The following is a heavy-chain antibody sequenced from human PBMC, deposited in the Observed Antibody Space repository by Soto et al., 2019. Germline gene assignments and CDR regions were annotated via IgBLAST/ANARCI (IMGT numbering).Heavy chain of an antibody. CDR1: GFTISNYW. Sequence: EVQLVEAGGDLVQPGGSLRLSCVASGFTISNYWMHWVRQAPGKGLVWVSRISPDGSTTNYADSVKGRFTISRDNPKNTLYLQMDSLRAEDTALYYGTRVISGSSGLFDYWGQGTLVTVSS. CDR2: ISPDGSTT. V-gene: IGHV3-74*01. J-gene: IGHJ4*02. CDR3: TRVISGSSGLFDY. D-gene: IGHD1-26*01.